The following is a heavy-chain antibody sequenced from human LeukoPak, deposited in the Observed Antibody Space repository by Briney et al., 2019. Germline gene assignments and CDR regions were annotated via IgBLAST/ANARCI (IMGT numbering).Heavy chain of an antibody. V-gene: IGHV3-23*01. D-gene: IGHD6-13*01. CDR1: GFIFSSYS. Sequence: GGSLRLSCAASGFIFSSYSMSWVRQAPGKGLEWVSVITGSGGNTYYADSVKGRFTLSKDNSKNTVYLQMSSLRVDDTAVYYCAKAASSSWPSYYYGMDVWGQGTTVTVSS. J-gene: IGHJ6*02. CDR2: ITGSGGNT. CDR3: AKAASSSWPSYYYGMDV.